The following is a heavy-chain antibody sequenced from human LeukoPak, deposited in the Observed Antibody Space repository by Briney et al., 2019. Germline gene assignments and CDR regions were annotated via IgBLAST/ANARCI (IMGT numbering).Heavy chain of an antibody. Sequence: SETLSLTCTVSGGSISSYYWSWIRQPPGKGLEWIGSIHTSGRSNYNPSLKSRVTISVDPSNNQFSLSLSAVTAADTAVYFCARDSGRWSLKLFQFDYWGRGSLVTVSS. J-gene: IGHJ4*02. CDR2: IHTSGRS. CDR1: GGSISSYY. D-gene: IGHD4-23*01. V-gene: IGHV4-4*09. CDR3: ARDSGRWSLKLFQFDY.